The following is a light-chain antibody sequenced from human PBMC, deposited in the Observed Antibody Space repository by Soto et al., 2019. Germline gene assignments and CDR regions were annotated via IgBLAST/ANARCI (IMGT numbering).Light chain of an antibody. CDR3: QQYNTYSPT. CDR1: QSISTS. CDR2: KTS. Sequence: DTQMTQSPSTLSSSFGDRVTITCRASQSISTSMAWYQQRPGTAPKLLIYKTSTLESGVPSRFSGSGSGTEFTLTISSLQPDDFATYYCQQYNTYSPTFGQGTKVEVK. J-gene: IGKJ1*01. V-gene: IGKV1-5*03.